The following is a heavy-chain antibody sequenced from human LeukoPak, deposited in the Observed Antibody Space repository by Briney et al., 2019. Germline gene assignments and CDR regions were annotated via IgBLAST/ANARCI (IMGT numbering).Heavy chain of an antibody. CDR2: MNPNSGNT. CDR1: GYTFTSYD. J-gene: IGHJ6*03. Sequence: ASVKVSCKASGYTFTSYDINWVRQATGQGLEWMGWMNPNSGNTGYSQIFQGRVTMTRNTSISTAYLELSSLKSEDTAVYYCARVLGYSYYYYMDVWGKGTTVTISS. CDR3: ARVLGYSYYYYMDV. D-gene: IGHD4/OR15-4a*01. V-gene: IGHV1-8*01.